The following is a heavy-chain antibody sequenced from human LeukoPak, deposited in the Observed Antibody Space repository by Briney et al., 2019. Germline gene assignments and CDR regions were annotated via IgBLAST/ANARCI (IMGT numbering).Heavy chain of an antibody. V-gene: IGHV3-43*02. CDR2: ISGDGGST. CDR1: GFAFDDYA. J-gene: IGHJ4*02. Sequence: GGSLRLSCAASGFAFDDYAMHWVRQASGTGLEWVSLISGDGGSTYYADSVKGRFTISRDNSKNSLYLQMNSLRTEDTALYYCAKDIRGDGYNPRFDYWGQGTLVTVSP. D-gene: IGHD5-24*01. CDR3: AKDIRGDGYNPRFDY.